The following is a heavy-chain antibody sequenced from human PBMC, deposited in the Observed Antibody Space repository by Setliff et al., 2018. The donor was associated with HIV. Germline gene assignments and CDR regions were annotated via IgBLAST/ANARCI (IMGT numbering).Heavy chain of an antibody. Sequence: ESGPTLVNPTQTLTLTCTFSGFSLTTSGVGVGWIRQPPGKALEWLAVIHWNDANHYSPSLKTRLSITKDTSKNQMVLTMTNMDPVDTATYYCVQRVVWGGLDVWGQGTTVTVSS. J-gene: IGHJ6*02. V-gene: IGHV2-5*01. D-gene: IGHD2-8*02. CDR1: GFSLTTSGVG. CDR3: VQRVVWGGLDV. CDR2: IHWNDAN.